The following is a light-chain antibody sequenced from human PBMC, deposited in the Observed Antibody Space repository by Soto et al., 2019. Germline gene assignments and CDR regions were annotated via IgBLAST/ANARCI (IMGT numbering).Light chain of an antibody. V-gene: IGKV3-20*01. CDR1: QSVSSSY. CDR3: QQYHTSPLLT. CDR2: GAS. J-gene: IGKJ4*01. Sequence: EIVLTQSPGTLCLSPGERATLSCRASQSVSSSYVAWYQQKPGQAPRLLIYGASSRATGIPDRFSGGVSGTDFTLTIRRLEPEDFAVYYCQQYHTSPLLTFGGGTKVEIK.